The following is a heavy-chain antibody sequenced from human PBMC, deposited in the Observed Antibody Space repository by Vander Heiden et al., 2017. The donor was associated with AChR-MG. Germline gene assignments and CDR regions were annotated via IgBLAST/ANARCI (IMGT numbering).Heavy chain of an antibody. CDR2: ISSSSSTI. D-gene: IGHD4-17*01. J-gene: IGHJ6*02. CDR3: AREDSYGDRNLAYYYGMDV. Sequence: EVQLVESGGGLVQPGGSLRLSCAASGFTFSSYSMNWVRQAPGKGLEWVSYISSSSSTIYYADSVKGRFTISRDNAKNSLYLQMNSLRDEDTAVYYCAREDSYGDRNLAYYYGMDVWGQGTTVTVSS. V-gene: IGHV3-48*02. CDR1: GFTFSSYS.